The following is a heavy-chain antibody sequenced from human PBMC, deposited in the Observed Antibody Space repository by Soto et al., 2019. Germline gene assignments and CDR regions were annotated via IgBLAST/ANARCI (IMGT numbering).Heavy chain of an antibody. CDR2: ISSNSAYI. CDR1: GFTFRSFT. J-gene: IGHJ5*02. V-gene: IGHV3-21*02. CDR3: TRDASRDSSARGWFDP. D-gene: IGHD6-13*01. Sequence: EVQLVESGGGLVKPGGSLRLSCAASGFTFRSFTMNWVRQAPGKGLEWVSTISSNSAYIYYTDALRDRFTISRDNAKNSLHLQMNSLRAEDTAVYYCTRDASRDSSARGWFDPWGPGTLVTVSS.